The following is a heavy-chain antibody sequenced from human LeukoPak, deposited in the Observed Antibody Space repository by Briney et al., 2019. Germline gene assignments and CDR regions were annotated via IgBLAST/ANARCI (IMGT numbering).Heavy chain of an antibody. CDR3: PREGGG. V-gene: IGHV3-53*01. J-gene: IGHJ4*02. CDR2: IYSGGNT. D-gene: IGHD3-16*01. CDR1: GFTVSTNS. Sequence: GGSLRLSCAASGFTVSTNSMSWVRQAPGKGLEWVSRIYSGGNTYYADSVKGRFTISRDNSKNTLYLQMNSLRAEDAAVYYCPREGGGWGQGPLVTVSS.